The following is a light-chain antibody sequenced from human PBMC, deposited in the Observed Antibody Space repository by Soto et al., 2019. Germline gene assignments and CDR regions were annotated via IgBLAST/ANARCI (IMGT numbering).Light chain of an antibody. CDR2: AAS. CDR3: LQDYNYPRT. CDR1: QGIRTD. V-gene: IGKV1-6*01. Sequence: AIQMTQSPSSLSASVGDRVTITCRASQGIRTDLGWYQQKPGKAPKLLIYAASSLQSVVPSRFSGSGSGTEYTLTISSLQPEDFATYYCLQDYNYPRTFGQGTKVEIK. J-gene: IGKJ1*01.